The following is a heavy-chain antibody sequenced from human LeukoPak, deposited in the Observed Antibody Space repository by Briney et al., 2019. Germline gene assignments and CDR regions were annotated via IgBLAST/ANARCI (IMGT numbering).Heavy chain of an antibody. Sequence: GSLRLSCAASGFTFSSFGMHWVRQAPGKGLEWIGEINHSGSTNYNPSLKSRVTISVDTSKNQFSLKLSSVTAADTAVYYCARGTMTTVTYYFDYWGQGTLVTVSS. J-gene: IGHJ4*02. CDR2: INHSGST. CDR1: GFTFSSFG. CDR3: ARGTMTTVTYYFDY. D-gene: IGHD4-17*01. V-gene: IGHV4-34*01.